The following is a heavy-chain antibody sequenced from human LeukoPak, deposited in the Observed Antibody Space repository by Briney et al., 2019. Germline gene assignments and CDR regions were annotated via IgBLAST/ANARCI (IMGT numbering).Heavy chain of an antibody. J-gene: IGHJ3*02. CDR2: INQDGSDK. Sequence: GGSLRLSCVASRFTFSTYWMSWVRQAPGKGLEWVANINQDGSDKYYVDSVKGRLTISRDNAKNSLYLQMNSLRVEDTAVYYCANDPFTISAYDAFNIWGQGTVVTVSS. D-gene: IGHD3-3*02. V-gene: IGHV3-7*01. CDR3: ANDPFTISAYDAFNI. CDR1: RFTFSTYW.